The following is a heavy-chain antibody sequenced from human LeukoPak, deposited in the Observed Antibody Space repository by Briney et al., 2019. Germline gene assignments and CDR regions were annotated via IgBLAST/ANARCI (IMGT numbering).Heavy chain of an antibody. CDR1: GFTFSSYG. Sequence: GGSLRLSCAASGFTFSSYGMHWVRQAPGKGLEWVAVISYDGSNKYYADSVKGRFTISRDNSKNTLYLQMNSLRAEDTAVYYCANPVVPAAGYWGQGTLVTVSP. V-gene: IGHV3-30*18. CDR3: ANPVVPAAGY. CDR2: ISYDGSNK. J-gene: IGHJ4*02. D-gene: IGHD2-2*01.